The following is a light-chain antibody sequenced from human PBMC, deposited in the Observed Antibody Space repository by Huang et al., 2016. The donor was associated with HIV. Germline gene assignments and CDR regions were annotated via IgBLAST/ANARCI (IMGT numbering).Light chain of an antibody. CDR3: QQYDSSPMYT. Sequence: EIVLTQSPGTLSLSPGERATLSCRASQSVSSTFLAWYQQKPGQAPRLLIYGASNRATGIPNRFSGSGSGTDFTLTISRLEPEDFAVYHCQQYDSSPMYTFGQGTKLEIK. CDR2: GAS. CDR1: QSVSSTF. V-gene: IGKV3-20*01. J-gene: IGKJ2*01.